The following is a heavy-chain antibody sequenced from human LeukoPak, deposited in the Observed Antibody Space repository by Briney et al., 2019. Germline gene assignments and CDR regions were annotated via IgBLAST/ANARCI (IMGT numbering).Heavy chain of an antibody. J-gene: IGHJ3*02. Sequence: SETLSLTCTVSGGSISSSSYYWGWIRQPPGKGLEWIGSIYYSGSTYYNPSLKSRVTISVDTSKNQFSLKLSSVTAADTAVYYCARDPAIVVVPAAIRPGAFDIWGQGTMVTASS. CDR1: GGSISSSSYY. V-gene: IGHV4-39*07. CDR3: ARDPAIVVVPAAIRPGAFDI. CDR2: IYYSGST. D-gene: IGHD2-2*02.